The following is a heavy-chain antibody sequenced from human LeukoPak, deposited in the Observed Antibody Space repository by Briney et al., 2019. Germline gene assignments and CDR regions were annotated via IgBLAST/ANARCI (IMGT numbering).Heavy chain of an antibody. D-gene: IGHD6-25*01. V-gene: IGHV4-39*01. CDR3: ARRKLRTGWRDY. CDR2: VYYTGST. CDR1: GGSINSSTYY. J-gene: IGHJ4*02. Sequence: SETLSLTCTVSGGSINSSTYYWGWIRQPPGKGLEWIGNVYYTGSTNYNPSLKSRVTVSVDTSKNQFSLKLTSVTAADTAVYYCARRKLRTGWRDYWGQGTLVTVSS.